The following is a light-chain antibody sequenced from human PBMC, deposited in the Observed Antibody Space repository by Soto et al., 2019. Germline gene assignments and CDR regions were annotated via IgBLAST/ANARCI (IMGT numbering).Light chain of an antibody. CDR1: SSNIGAGYD. Sequence: QSALTQPPSVSGAPGQRVTISCTGSSSNIGAGYDVHWYQQLPGTAPKLLIYGNSNRPSGVPDRFSGSKSGTSASLAITGLQAEDEADYYCQSYDISLSGSKVFGGGTKVTVL. CDR3: QSYDISLSGSKV. CDR2: GNS. J-gene: IGLJ2*01. V-gene: IGLV1-40*01.